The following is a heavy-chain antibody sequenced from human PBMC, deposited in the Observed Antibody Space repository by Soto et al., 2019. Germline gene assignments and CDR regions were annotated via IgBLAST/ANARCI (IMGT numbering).Heavy chain of an antibody. CDR3: ARARGVPPPVAGNTHYYYYMDV. Sequence: QDQLVQSGAEVKKPGASVTVSCKASGYSFTNYGITWVRQAPGKGLEWLGWISAFNGNTHYARKVQGRVTMTTDASTITAYRELRSLIADDTAVYYCARARGVPPPVAGNTHYYYYMDVWGKGTTVTVSS. J-gene: IGHJ6*03. CDR2: ISAFNGNT. V-gene: IGHV1-18*01. D-gene: IGHD6-19*01. CDR1: GYSFTNYG.